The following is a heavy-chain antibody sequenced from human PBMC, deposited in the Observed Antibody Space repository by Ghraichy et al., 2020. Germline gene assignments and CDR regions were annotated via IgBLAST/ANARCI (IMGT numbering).Heavy chain of an antibody. J-gene: IGHJ6*02. D-gene: IGHD6-19*01. CDR2: INPNSGGT. Sequence: ASVKVSCKASGYTFTGYYMHWVRQAPGQGLEWMGWINPNSGGTNYAQKFQGRVTMTRDTSISTAYMELSRLRSDDTAVYYCATGYSSGWYGYYYYGMDVWGQGTTVTVSS. CDR1: GYTFTGYY. CDR3: ATGYSSGWYGYYYYGMDV. V-gene: IGHV1-2*02.